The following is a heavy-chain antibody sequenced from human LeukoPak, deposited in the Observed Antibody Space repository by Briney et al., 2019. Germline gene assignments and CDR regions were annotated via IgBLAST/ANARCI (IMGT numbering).Heavy chain of an antibody. J-gene: IGHJ4*02. D-gene: IGHD3-10*01. Sequence: PGGSLRLSCAASGFTFSNAWMSWVRQAPGKGLEWVGRIKSKTDGGTTDYAAPVKGRFTISRDDSKNTLYLQMNSLKPEDTAVYYCTTDYYGSGSYYTPSDYWGQGTMVTVSS. V-gene: IGHV3-15*01. CDR3: TTDYYGSGSYYTPSDY. CDR1: GFTFSNAW. CDR2: IKSKTDGGTT.